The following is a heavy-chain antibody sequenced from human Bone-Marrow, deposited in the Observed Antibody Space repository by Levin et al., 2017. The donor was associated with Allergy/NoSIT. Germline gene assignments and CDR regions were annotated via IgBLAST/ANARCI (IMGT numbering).Heavy chain of an antibody. V-gene: IGHV3-30*18. CDR2: ISYDGSHE. Sequence: GESLKISCAASGFTFSRYGMHWVRLAPGKGLEWVAVISYDGSHEHYADSVKGRFTISRDTSKNTLYLQMNSLRPEDTAVYYCAKDVRYCGKTNCYCPPGFDHCAIYYGLDVWGQGTTVSVSS. D-gene: IGHD2-2*01. CDR1: GFTFSRYG. CDR3: AKDVRYCGKTNCYCPPGFDHCAIYYGLDV. J-gene: IGHJ6*02.